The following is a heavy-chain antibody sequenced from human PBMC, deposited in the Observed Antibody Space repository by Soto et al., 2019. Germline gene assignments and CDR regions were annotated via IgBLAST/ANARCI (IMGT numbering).Heavy chain of an antibody. CDR3: ARGIKYGAYSRWFDP. V-gene: IGHV1-8*01. CDR1: GYTFTSHD. J-gene: IGHJ5*02. CDR2: MNPNSGNT. Sequence: QVQLVQSGAEVKKPGASVKVSCKASGYTFTSHDINWVRQATGQGLEYLGWMNPNSGNTGYVQKFQGRVTMTRDTSISTAYMELSSLRSEDSAVYFCARGIKYGAYSRWFDPWGQGTLVTVSS. D-gene: IGHD4-17*01.